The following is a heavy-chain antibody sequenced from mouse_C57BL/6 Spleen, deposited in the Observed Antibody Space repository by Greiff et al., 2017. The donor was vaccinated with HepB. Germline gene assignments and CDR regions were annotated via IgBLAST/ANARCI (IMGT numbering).Heavy chain of an antibody. CDR2: IDPSDIYT. J-gene: IGHJ4*01. V-gene: IGHV1-69*01. CDR3: ARRGTTVVARAMDY. Sequence: QVQLQQPGAELVMPGASVKLSCKASGYTFTSYWMHWVKQRPGQGLEWIGEIDPSDIYTNYNQKFKGKSTLTVDKSSSTAYMQLSSLTSEDSAVYYCARRGTTVVARAMDYWGQGTSVTVSS. D-gene: IGHD1-1*01. CDR1: GYTFTSYW.